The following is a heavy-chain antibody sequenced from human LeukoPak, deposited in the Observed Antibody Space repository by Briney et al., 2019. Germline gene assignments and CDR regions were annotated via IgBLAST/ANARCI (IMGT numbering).Heavy chain of an antibody. Sequence: ASMKVSCKTSGYTFTTYFIHWVRQAPGQGLEWMGGINPYSDDTKYAQKFQGRVTMTRDTSISTAYMELSRLMSDDTAVYYCARYWAEPAATDDAFDIWGQGTMVVVSS. CDR1: GYTFTTYF. CDR2: INPYSDDT. CDR3: ARYWAEPAATDDAFDI. V-gene: IGHV1-2*02. J-gene: IGHJ3*02. D-gene: IGHD2-15*01.